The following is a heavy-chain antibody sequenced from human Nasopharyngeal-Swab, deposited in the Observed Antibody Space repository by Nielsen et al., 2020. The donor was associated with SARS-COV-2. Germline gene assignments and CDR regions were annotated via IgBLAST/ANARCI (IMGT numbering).Heavy chain of an antibody. D-gene: IGHD3-3*01. J-gene: IGHJ6*03. CDR3: ARVGGLWSAGFYYYYMDV. CDR2: IYYSGST. V-gene: IGHV4-59*01. Sequence: WIRQPPGKGLEWIGYIYYSGSTNYNPSLKSRVTTSVDTSKNQFSLKLSSVTAADTAVYYCARVGGLWSAGFYYYYMDVWGKGTTVTVSS.